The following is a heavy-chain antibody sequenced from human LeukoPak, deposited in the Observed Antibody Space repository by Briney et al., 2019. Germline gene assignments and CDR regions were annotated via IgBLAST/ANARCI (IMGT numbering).Heavy chain of an antibody. CDR2: ISSSSNYI. CDR3: ARGFDY. CDR1: GFTFSRYS. V-gene: IGHV3-21*01. J-gene: IGHJ4*02. Sequence: GGSLRLSCAASGFTFSRYSMNWVRQAPGKGLEWVSSISSSSNYIYYADSLKVRFTISRDNAKNTLYLQMNSLRAEDTAVYYCARGFDYWGQGTLVTVSS.